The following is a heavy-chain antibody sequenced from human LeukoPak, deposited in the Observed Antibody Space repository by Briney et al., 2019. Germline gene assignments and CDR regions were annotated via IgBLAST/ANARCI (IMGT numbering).Heavy chain of an antibody. CDR1: GFTFSNYW. Sequence: GGSLRLSCAASGFTFSNYWMHWVRQVPGKGLVWVPRIGNDGSSTTYADSVKGRFTISRDNAKSTLYLQMNSLRAEDTAVYYCARDGARLDYWGQGTLVTVSS. J-gene: IGHJ4*02. V-gene: IGHV3-74*01. CDR3: ARDGARLDY. D-gene: IGHD1-26*01. CDR2: IGNDGSST.